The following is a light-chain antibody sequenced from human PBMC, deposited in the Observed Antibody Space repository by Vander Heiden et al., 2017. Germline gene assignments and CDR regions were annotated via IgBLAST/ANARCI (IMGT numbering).Light chain of an antibody. V-gene: IGLV6-57*01. CDR2: EDD. Sequence: NFMLTHPHSVSGSPGKTVTISCTRNSGSIASNYVHWYRQRPGSYATTVRFEDDQRPSGGADRFSGAIVSSSKAAFLNICGLKAEDEADYYCQYDDSNNQDGVFGGGTKLTVL. J-gene: IGLJ3*02. CDR3: QYDDSNNQDGV. CDR1: SGSIASNY.